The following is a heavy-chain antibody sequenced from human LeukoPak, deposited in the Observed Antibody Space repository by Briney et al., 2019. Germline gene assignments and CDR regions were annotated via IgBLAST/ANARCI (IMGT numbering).Heavy chain of an antibody. CDR3: ARSSDYSNTADAFDI. CDR2: ISAYNGNT. Sequence: ASVKVSCKASGYTFTNYGINWVRQAPGQGLEWMGWISAYNGNTNYAQKFQGTVTMTTDTSTSTAYMELRSLRSDDTAVYYCARSSDYSNTADAFDIWGQGTMVTVSS. D-gene: IGHD4-11*01. CDR1: GYTFTNYG. V-gene: IGHV1-18*01. J-gene: IGHJ3*02.